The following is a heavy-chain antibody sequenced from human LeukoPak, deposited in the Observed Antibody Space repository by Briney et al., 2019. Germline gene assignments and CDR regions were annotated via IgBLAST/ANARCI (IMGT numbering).Heavy chain of an antibody. V-gene: IGHV3-21*01. CDR2: ICSSRSYI. D-gene: IGHD2-2*01. CDR1: GFPLSIYS. Sequence: PGGSLRLSCGPWGFPLSIYSMICLREAPGEGLEWVSYICSSRSYIYYADSVKGGFIISREYAKNSLFMQMNSLSAEEAAVYYCGRCSVPADDYWGQGTMVTVSS. CDR3: GRCSVPADDY. J-gene: IGHJ4*02.